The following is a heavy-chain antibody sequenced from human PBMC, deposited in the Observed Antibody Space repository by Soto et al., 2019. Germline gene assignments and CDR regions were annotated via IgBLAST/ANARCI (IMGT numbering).Heavy chain of an antibody. CDR3: TREQSDDNYFDP. Sequence: SETLSLTCTVAGAALSSGGYFYTWVRQPHGKGLEWLGYIYYSGGTNYYPSLKSRVTISLDKSKSKFSLRLISVTAAHSAVYYCTREQSDDNYFDPWGQETLVTVGS. CDR2: IYYSGGT. J-gene: IGHJ5*02. V-gene: IGHV4-61*08. D-gene: IGHD6-19*01. CDR1: GAALSSGGYF.